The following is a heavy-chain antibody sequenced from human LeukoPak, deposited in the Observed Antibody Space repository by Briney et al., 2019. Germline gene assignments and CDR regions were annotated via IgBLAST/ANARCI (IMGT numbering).Heavy chain of an antibody. CDR3: ASYQPTVNDYYMDV. J-gene: IGHJ6*03. CDR2: TNLNSGGT. V-gene: IGHV1-2*02. Sequence: ASVTVSCTGSGYTFTGSNLPWVRHAPAPGHEWKGWTNLNSGGTNYAQKFQGRVTMTRDTSISTAYMELSRLRSDDTAVYYCASYQPTVNDYYMDVWGKGTTVTVSS. D-gene: IGHD2-2*01. CDR1: GYTFTGSN.